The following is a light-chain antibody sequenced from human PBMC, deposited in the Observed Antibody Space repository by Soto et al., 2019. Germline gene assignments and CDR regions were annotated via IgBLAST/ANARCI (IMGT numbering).Light chain of an antibody. J-gene: IGLJ2*01. V-gene: IGLV1-47*02. CDR1: SSNIGSNY. CDR2: SNN. Sequence: QSVLTQPPSASGTPGQRVTISCSGSSSNIGSNYVYWYQQLPGTAPKLLIYSNNQRPSGVPARFSGSKSGTSASLAISGLRYEDEADYYCAAWDDSLSGVVFGGGTKLTVL. CDR3: AAWDDSLSGVV.